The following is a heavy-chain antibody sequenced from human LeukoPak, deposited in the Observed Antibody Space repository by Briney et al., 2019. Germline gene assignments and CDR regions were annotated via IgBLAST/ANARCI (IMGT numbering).Heavy chain of an antibody. V-gene: IGHV3-23*01. CDR2: ITGSGDTT. Sequence: GASLRLSRAASGFIFRNYAMSWVRHAPGKGLEWVSAITGSGDTTYYADSVNGRFTISRDNSKNTLYVEMNTLRAEDTAVYYCAKWGDYDILTGYYVSDFWGQGTLVTVSS. J-gene: IGHJ4*02. CDR1: GFIFRNYA. CDR3: AKWGDYDILTGYYVSDF. D-gene: IGHD3-9*01.